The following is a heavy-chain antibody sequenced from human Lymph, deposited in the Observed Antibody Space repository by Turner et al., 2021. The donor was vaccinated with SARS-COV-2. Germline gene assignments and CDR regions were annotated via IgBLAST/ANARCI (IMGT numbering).Heavy chain of an antibody. Sequence: QVQLVESGGGVVQHGLSMRRYCAAAGCTFSSYGMHWVRQAPGKGLEWVAVIWYDGSNKYYADSVKGRFTISRDNSKNTLYLQMNSLRAEDTAGYYCAREGAYGGNSGGFDYWGQGTLVTVSS. V-gene: IGHV3-33*08. D-gene: IGHD4-17*01. CDR1: GCTFSSYG. CDR3: AREGAYGGNSGGFDY. CDR2: IWYDGSNK. J-gene: IGHJ4*02.